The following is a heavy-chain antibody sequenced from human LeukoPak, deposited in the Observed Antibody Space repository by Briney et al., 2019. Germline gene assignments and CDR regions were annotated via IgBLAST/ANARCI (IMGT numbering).Heavy chain of an antibody. J-gene: IGHJ5*02. Sequence: PGGSLRLSCAASGFTFSSYSMNWVRQAPGKGLDWVAVIWYDGSYKYYADSVKGRFTISRDNSKNTLYLQMNSLRAEDTAVYYCALYYYDSSGYYNWFDPWGQGTLVTVSS. CDR1: GFTFSSYS. V-gene: IGHV3-33*08. D-gene: IGHD3-22*01. CDR3: ALYYYDSSGYYNWFDP. CDR2: IWYDGSYK.